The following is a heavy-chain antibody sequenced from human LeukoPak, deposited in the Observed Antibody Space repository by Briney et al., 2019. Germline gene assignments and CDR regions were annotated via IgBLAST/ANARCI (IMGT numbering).Heavy chain of an antibody. V-gene: IGHV4-59*07. CDR2: IYYSGST. CDR3: ARVARYFDPSVFDY. D-gene: IGHD3-9*01. Sequence: PSDTLSLPCTVSGGSISRYYWRWIRQPPGKGLDCVGYIYYSGSTNYNPSLKSRVTISVDTSKNQFSLKLGSVTAADTAVYYCARVARYFDPSVFDYWGQGTLVTVSS. CDR1: GGSISRYY. J-gene: IGHJ4*02.